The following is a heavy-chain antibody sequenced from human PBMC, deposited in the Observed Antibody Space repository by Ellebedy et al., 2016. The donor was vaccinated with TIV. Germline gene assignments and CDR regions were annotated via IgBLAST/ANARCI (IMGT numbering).Heavy chain of an antibody. Sequence: GESLKISXAASGFTFSSYGMHWVRQAPGKGLEWVAVISYDGSNKYYADSVKGRFTISRDNSKNTLYLQMNSLRAEDTAVYYCARRDAVAYYGMDVWGQGTTVTVSS. V-gene: IGHV3-30*03. CDR1: GFTFSSYG. CDR2: ISYDGSNK. J-gene: IGHJ6*02. CDR3: ARRDAVAYYGMDV.